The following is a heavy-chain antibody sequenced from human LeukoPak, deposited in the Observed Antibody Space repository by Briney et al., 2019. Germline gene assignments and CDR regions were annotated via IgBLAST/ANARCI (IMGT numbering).Heavy chain of an antibody. D-gene: IGHD6-13*01. CDR2: VYYNGNT. J-gene: IGHJ4*02. CDR1: GGSISGYY. V-gene: IGHV4-59*01. CDR3: VRDHGRVYDY. Sequence: SEILSLTCTVSGGSISGYYWSWIRQPPGKRLEWIAYVYYNGNTYYNPSLKSRVTISVDTSKNQFSLRLTSVTAADTAVYYCVRDHGRVYDYWGQGTLVTVSS.